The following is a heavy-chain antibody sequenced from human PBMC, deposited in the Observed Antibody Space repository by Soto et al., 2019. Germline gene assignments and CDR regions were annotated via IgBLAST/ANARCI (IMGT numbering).Heavy chain of an antibody. J-gene: IGHJ4*02. CDR2: IYYSGST. D-gene: IGHD2-15*01. CDR3: ARLRPGSDVGFY. Sequence: PSETLSLTCAVSGGSISSGGYSWSWIRQPPGKGLEWIGYIYYSGSTYYNPSLKSRATISVDTSKNQFSLKLSSVTAADTAVYYCARLRPGSDVGFYWGQGTLVTVSS. CDR1: GGSISSGGYS. V-gene: IGHV4-30-2*03.